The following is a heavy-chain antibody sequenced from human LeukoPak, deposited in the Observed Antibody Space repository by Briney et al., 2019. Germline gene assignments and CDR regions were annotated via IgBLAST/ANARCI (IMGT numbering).Heavy chain of an antibody. Sequence: GGSLRLSCAASGFTFSSYWMSWVRQAPGKGLEWVANIKQDGSEKYYVGSVKGRFTISRDNAKNSQYLQMNSLRAEDTAVYYCARARITGKRDAFDIWGQGTMVTVSS. CDR2: IKQDGSEK. D-gene: IGHD1-20*01. CDR1: GFTFSSYW. V-gene: IGHV3-7*04. J-gene: IGHJ3*02. CDR3: ARARITGKRDAFDI.